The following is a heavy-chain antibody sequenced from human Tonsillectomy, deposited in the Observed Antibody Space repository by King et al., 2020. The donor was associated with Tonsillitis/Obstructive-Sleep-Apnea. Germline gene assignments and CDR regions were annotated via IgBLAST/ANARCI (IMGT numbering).Heavy chain of an antibody. J-gene: IGHJ4*02. Sequence: VQLVESGGGLVQPGGSLRLSCAASGFTFSSYSMNWVRQAPGKGLEWVADISSSSSTIYYADSVKGRFTISRDNAKNSLYLQMNSLRDEDTAVYYCARDSVGYCSGGSCRWGQGTLVTVSS. CDR2: ISSSSSTI. D-gene: IGHD2-15*01. V-gene: IGHV3-48*02. CDR1: GFTFSSYS. CDR3: ARDSVGYCSGGSCR.